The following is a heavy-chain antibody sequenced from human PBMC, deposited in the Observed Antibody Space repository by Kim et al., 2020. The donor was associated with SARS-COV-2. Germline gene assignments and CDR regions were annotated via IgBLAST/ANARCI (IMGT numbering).Heavy chain of an antibody. Sequence: GGSLRLSCAASGFTFSSYGMHWVRQAPGKGLEWVAVIWYDGSNKYYADSVKGRFTISRDNSKNTLYLQMNSLRAEDTAVYYCAKEVVRMATIRALDAFDIWGQGTMVTVSS. CDR3: AKEVVRMATIRALDAFDI. J-gene: IGHJ3*02. V-gene: IGHV3-33*06. D-gene: IGHD5-12*01. CDR2: IWYDGSNK. CDR1: GFTFSSYG.